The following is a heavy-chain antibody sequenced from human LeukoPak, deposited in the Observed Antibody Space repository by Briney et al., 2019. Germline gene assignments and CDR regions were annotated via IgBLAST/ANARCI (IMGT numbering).Heavy chain of an antibody. Sequence: PGGSLRLSCAASGFTFSSSGMSWVRQAPGKGLEWVSTISTSGGITYYTDSVKGRFTISRDNSKNTLYLQMNSLRAEDTAVYYCARYYARDVWGQGTTVTVSS. CDR2: ISTSGGIT. CDR1: GFTFSSSG. J-gene: IGHJ6*02. V-gene: IGHV3-23*01. CDR3: ARYYARDV.